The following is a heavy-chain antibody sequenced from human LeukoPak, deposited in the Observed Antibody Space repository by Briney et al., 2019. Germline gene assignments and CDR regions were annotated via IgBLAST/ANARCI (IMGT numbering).Heavy chain of an antibody. CDR2: IIPILGIA. Sequence: ASVKVSCKASGGTFSSYTISWVRQAPGQGLEWMGRIIPILGIANYAQKFHGRVTITADKSTHTAYLGLSSLRSEDTAGYYCARGGSSSHWYFDLWGRGTLVTVSS. J-gene: IGHJ2*01. V-gene: IGHV1-69*02. CDR1: GGTFSSYT. D-gene: IGHD6-6*01. CDR3: ARGGSSSHWYFDL.